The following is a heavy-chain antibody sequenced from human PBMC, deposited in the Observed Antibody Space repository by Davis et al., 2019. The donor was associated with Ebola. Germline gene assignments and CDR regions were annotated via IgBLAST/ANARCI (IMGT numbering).Heavy chain of an antibody. D-gene: IGHD5-18*01. J-gene: IGHJ5*02. V-gene: IGHV3-48*02. CDR2: ISVDGGIT. CDR3: ARAIQSYNWFDL. CDR1: GFTFSAFS. Sequence: GESLKISCAASGFTFSAFSMNWVRQAPGKGLEWISHISVDGGITNYADSVRGRFTISRDNVKNSLYLQLNSLRDEDTAVYYCARAIQSYNWFDLWGQGTLVTVSS.